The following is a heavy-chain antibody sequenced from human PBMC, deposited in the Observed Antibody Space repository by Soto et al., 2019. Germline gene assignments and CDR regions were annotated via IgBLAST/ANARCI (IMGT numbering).Heavy chain of an antibody. CDR1: GGSISSSSYY. V-gene: IGHV4-61*05. CDR3: ARWLRPYYFDY. D-gene: IGHD5-12*01. J-gene: IGHJ4*02. Sequence: SETLSLTCTVSGGSISSSSYYWGWIRHHPGTGLEWIGCIYYSGSTNYTPSLKSRVTISVDTSKNQFSLKLSSVTAADTAVYYCARWLRPYYFDYWGQGTLVTVSS. CDR2: IYYSGST.